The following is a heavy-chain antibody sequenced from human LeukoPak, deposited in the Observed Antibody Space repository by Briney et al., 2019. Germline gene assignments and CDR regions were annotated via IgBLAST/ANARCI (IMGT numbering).Heavy chain of an antibody. J-gene: IGHJ4*02. CDR1: GGSISSYY. Sequence: NPSETLSLTCTVSGGSISSYYWSWIRQPPGKGLEWIGYIYYSGSTNYNPSLKSRVTISIDTSKNHFSLNLSSVTGADTAVYYCARRGIGLVMDYWGQGTLVTVSS. CDR2: IYYSGST. V-gene: IGHV4-59*01. CDR3: ARRGIGLVMDY. D-gene: IGHD3-9*01.